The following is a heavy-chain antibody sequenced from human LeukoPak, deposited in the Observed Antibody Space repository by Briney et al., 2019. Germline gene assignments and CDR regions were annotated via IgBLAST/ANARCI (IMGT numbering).Heavy chain of an antibody. D-gene: IGHD3-22*01. CDR2: INHSGST. CDR3: AMGTYYYDSSGYLRINAFDI. V-gene: IGHV4-34*01. CDR1: GGSFSGYY. Sequence: SETLSLTCAVYGGSFSGYYWSWIRQPPGKGLEWIGEINHSGSTNYNPSLKSRVTISVDTSKNQFSLKLSSVTAADTAVYYCAMGTYYYDSSGYLRINAFDIWGQGTMVTVSS. J-gene: IGHJ3*02.